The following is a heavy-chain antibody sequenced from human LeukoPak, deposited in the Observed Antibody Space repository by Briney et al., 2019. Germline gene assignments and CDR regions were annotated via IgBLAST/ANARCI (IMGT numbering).Heavy chain of an antibody. Sequence: SETLSLTCTVSGGSISSYYWSWIRQPPGKGLEWIGYIYYSGSTNYNPSLKSRVTISVDTSKNQFSLKLSSVTAADTAVYYCARAIVVVPAAMADYYYYMDVWGKGTTVTVSS. D-gene: IGHD2-2*01. CDR1: GGSISSYY. CDR3: ARAIVVVPAAMADYYYYMDV. J-gene: IGHJ6*03. CDR2: IYYSGST. V-gene: IGHV4-59*01.